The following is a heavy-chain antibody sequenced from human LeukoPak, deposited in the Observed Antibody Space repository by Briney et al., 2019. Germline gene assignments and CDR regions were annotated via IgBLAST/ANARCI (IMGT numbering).Heavy chain of an antibody. Sequence: QTSETLSLTCTVSGGSISSTSYYWGWTRQPPGKGLEWIGNIYYSGTTYYNPSLKSRVTISVDTSKNQFSLKVSSVTAADTAVYYCARESRTGVDYWGQGTLVTVSS. J-gene: IGHJ4*02. CDR2: IYYSGTT. CDR3: ARESRTGVDY. V-gene: IGHV4-39*07. D-gene: IGHD7-27*01. CDR1: GGSISSTSYY.